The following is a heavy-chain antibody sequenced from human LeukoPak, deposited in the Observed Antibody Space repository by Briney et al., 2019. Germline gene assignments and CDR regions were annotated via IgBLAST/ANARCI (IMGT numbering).Heavy chain of an antibody. CDR3: AITLVPAAMLGIYNWFDP. CDR1: GYTFTTYY. J-gene: IGHJ5*02. Sequence: ASVKVSCKASGYTFTTYYIHWVRQAPGQGFDWMGIINPSGGSTTYAQKFQGRVTMTRDTSTSTVYMELSSLRSEDTAVYYCAITLVPAAMLGIYNWFDPWGQGTLVTVSS. D-gene: IGHD2-2*01. CDR2: INPSGGST. V-gene: IGHV1-46*01.